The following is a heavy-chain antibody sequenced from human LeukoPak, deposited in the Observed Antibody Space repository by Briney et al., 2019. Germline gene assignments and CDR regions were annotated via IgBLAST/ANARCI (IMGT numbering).Heavy chain of an antibody. D-gene: IGHD3-22*01. J-gene: IGHJ4*02. CDR3: ARLAQYYYDSSGYYPDY. Sequence: GGSLRLSCAASGFTFSSYWMSWVRRAPGKGLEWVANIKRDGSEKYYVDSVKGRFTISRDNAKNSLYLQMNSLRAEDTAVYYCARLAQYYYDSSGYYPDYWGQGTLVTVSS. CDR2: IKRDGSEK. CDR1: GFTFSSYW. V-gene: IGHV3-7*01.